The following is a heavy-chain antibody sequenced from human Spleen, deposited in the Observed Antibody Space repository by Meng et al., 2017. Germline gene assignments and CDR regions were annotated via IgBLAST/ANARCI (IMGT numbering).Heavy chain of an antibody. D-gene: IGHD3-16*01. Sequence: GQLVQSWAEVGKPGASVKVSCKASGYTFTSYAIAWFRQAPGQGLEWLGWISGYNGDTYYAQNFQDRVTMTTDTSTNIASMEVRSLISDDTAVYYCARSPRLGEVGPPGYWGQGTLVTASS. J-gene: IGHJ4*02. CDR3: ARSPRLGEVGPPGY. CDR1: GYTFTSYA. CDR2: ISGYNGDT. V-gene: IGHV1-18*01.